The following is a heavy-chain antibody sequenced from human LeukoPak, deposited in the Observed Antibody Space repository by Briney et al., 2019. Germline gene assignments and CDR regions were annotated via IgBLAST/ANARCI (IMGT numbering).Heavy chain of an antibody. D-gene: IGHD3-10*01. Sequence: GASVKVSCKASGYTFTGYYMHWVRQAPGQGLEWMGWINPNSGGTNYAQKFQGRVTMTRDTSISTAYMELSRLRSDDTAMYYCARHFGYGSGSYYNVGPENVGFDPWGQGTLVTVSS. J-gene: IGHJ5*02. V-gene: IGHV1-2*02. CDR3: ARHFGYGSGSYYNVGPENVGFDP. CDR2: INPNSGGT. CDR1: GYTFTGYY.